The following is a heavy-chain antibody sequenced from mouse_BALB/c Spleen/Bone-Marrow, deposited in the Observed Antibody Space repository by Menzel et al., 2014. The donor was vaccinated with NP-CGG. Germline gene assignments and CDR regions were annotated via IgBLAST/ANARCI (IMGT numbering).Heavy chain of an antibody. CDR3: ARPDGNYESYFDY. J-gene: IGHJ2*01. CDR1: GYTFTSCY. D-gene: IGHD2-1*01. Sequence: QVQLQQSGPELVKPGASVKMSCKASGYTFTSCYIHWVKQSPGQGLEWIGWIYPGDGSTEYNEKLKGKTTLTADKSSSTAYMLLSSLTSEDSAIYFCARPDGNYESYFDYWGQGTTLTVSS. CDR2: IYPGDGST. V-gene: IGHV1S56*01.